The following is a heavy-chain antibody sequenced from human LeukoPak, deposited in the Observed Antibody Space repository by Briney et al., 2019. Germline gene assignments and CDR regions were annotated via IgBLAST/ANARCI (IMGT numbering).Heavy chain of an antibody. CDR1: GGSFSGYY. J-gene: IGHJ3*02. CDR3: ARDPMVYALGAFDI. V-gene: IGHV4-31*11. CDR2: IYYSGST. D-gene: IGHD2-8*01. Sequence: SETLSLTCAVYGGSFSGYYWSWIRQHPGKGLEWIGYIYYSGSTYYNPSLKSRVTISVDTSKNQFSLKLSSVTAADTAVYYCARDPMVYALGAFDIWGQGTMVTVSS.